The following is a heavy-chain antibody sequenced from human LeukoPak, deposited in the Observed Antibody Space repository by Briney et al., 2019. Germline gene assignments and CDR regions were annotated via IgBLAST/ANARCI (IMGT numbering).Heavy chain of an antibody. J-gene: IGHJ6*03. D-gene: IGHD3-16*01. Sequence: GASVKVSCKASGYTFTSYDINWVRQAPGQGLEWMGIINPSGGSTSYAQKFQGRVTMTRDMSTSTVYMELSSLRSEDTAVYYCARSSTFLYYYYMDVWGKGTTVTISS. CDR3: ARSSTFLYYYYMDV. V-gene: IGHV1-46*01. CDR1: GYTFTSYD. CDR2: INPSGGST.